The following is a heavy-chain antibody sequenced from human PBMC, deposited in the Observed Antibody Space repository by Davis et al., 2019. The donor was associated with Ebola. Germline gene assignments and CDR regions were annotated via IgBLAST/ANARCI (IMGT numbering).Heavy chain of an antibody. D-gene: IGHD6-13*01. CDR3: ARDKGGSSWYYFDY. CDR1: GFTFSGSA. J-gene: IGHJ4*02. V-gene: IGHV3-73*01. CDR2: IRSKANSYAT. Sequence: GESLKISCAASGFTFSGSAMHWVRQASGKGLEWVGRIRSKANSYATAYAASVKGRFTISRDDSKNTAYLQMNSLRAEDTAVYYCARDKGGSSWYYFDYWGQGTLVTVSS.